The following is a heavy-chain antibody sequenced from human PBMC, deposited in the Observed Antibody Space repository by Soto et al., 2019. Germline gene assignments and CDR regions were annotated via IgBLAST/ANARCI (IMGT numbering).Heavy chain of an antibody. CDR3: ARYYYDSSGYYYSGP. V-gene: IGHV4-59*07. Sequence: SDTLSLTCTVSGGSISSYYWSWIRQPPGKGLEWIGYIYYSGSTNYNPSLKSRVTISVDTSKNQFSLKLSSVTAADTAVYYCARYYYDSSGYYYSGPWGQGTLVTVSS. J-gene: IGHJ5*02. D-gene: IGHD3-22*01. CDR2: IYYSGST. CDR1: GGSISSYY.